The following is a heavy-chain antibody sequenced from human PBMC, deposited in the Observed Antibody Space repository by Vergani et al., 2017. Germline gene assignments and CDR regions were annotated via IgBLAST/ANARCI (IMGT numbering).Heavy chain of an antibody. D-gene: IGHD4-17*01. Sequence: EVQLVESGGGLVQPGGSLRLSCAASGFTFSSYWMSWVRQAPGKGLEWAANIKQDGSEKYYVDSVKGRFTISRDNAKNSLYLQMNSLRAEDTAVYYCAHEGGYGDLDYWGQGTLVTVSS. CDR3: AHEGGYGDLDY. J-gene: IGHJ4*02. CDR1: GFTFSSYW. V-gene: IGHV3-7*01. CDR2: IKQDGSEK.